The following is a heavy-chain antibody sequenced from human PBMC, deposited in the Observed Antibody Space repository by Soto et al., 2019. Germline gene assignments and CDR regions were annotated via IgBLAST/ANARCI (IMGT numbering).Heavy chain of an antibody. Sequence: PSETLSLTCTVSGGSISSGGYYWSWIRQHPGKGLEWIGYIYYSGSTYYKPSLKSRVTISVDTSKNQFSLKLSSVTAADTAVYYCARAPRGNSRFDYWGQGTLVTVSS. CDR1: GGSISSGGYY. CDR3: ARAPRGNSRFDY. CDR2: IYYSGST. V-gene: IGHV4-31*03. J-gene: IGHJ4*02. D-gene: IGHD3-16*01.